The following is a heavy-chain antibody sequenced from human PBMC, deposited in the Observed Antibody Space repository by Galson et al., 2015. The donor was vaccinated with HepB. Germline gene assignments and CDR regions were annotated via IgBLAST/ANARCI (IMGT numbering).Heavy chain of an antibody. CDR2: IIPILGIA. V-gene: IGHV1-69*02. J-gene: IGHJ3*02. D-gene: IGHD3-16*01. Sequence: SVKVSCKASGGTFSSYTISWVRQAPGQGLEWMGRIIPILGIANYAQKFQGRVTITADKSTSTAYMELSSLRSEDTAVYYCASLGTNPTDAFGIWGQGTMVTVSS. CDR3: ASLGTNPTDAFGI. CDR1: GGTFSSYT.